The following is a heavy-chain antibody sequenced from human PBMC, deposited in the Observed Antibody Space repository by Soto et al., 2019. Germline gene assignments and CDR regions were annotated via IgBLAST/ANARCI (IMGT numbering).Heavy chain of an antibody. D-gene: IGHD5-12*01. V-gene: IGHV1-69*04. J-gene: IGHJ4*02. CDR2: IIPILGIV. CDR1: GGTFSSYT. CDR3: ARDSGRIVATIKSLDY. Sequence: PSVKVSCKASGGTFSSYTISWVRQAPGQGLEWMGRIIPILGIVNYAQKFQGRVTITADKSTSTAYMELSSLRSEDTAVYYCARDSGRIVATIKSLDYWGQGTLVTVSS.